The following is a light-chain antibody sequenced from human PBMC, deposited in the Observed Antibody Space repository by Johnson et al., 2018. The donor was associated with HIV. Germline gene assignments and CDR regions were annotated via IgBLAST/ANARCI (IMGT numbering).Light chain of an antibody. CDR1: SSNIGNNY. CDR2: DNN. Sequence: QSILTQPPSVSAAPGQKVTISCSGSSSNIGNNYVSWYQQVPGTAPKFLIYDNNRRPSGIPDRFSGSKSGTSATLGITGLQTGDEADYYCGTWDSSLSAGVFGTGTKVTVL. V-gene: IGLV1-51*01. CDR3: GTWDSSLSAGV. J-gene: IGLJ1*01.